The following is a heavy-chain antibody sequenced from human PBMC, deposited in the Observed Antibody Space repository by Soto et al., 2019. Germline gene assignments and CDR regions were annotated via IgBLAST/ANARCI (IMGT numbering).Heavy chain of an antibody. CDR3: ASPSAYGWTLDV. V-gene: IGHV5-51*01. CDR2: IYPGDSET. D-gene: IGHD3-22*01. J-gene: IGHJ3*01. Sequence: PGESLKISCKGSIYTFTSYWIAWVRQMPGKGLEWMGFIYPGDSETRYSPSLEGQVTISADKSTSTAYPQWSSLKASDTAMYYCASPSAYGWTLDVWGQGTMVTVSS. CDR1: IYTFTSYW.